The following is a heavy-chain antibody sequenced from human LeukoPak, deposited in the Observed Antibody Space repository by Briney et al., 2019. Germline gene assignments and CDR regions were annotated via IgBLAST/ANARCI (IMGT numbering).Heavy chain of an antibody. D-gene: IGHD3/OR15-3a*01. CDR3: AKGLWTAHYYYYYGMDV. CDR2: ISYDGSNK. J-gene: IGHJ6*02. Sequence: GGSLRLSCAASGFTFSSYGMHWVRQAPGKGLEWVAVISYDGSNKYYADSVKGRFTISRDNSKNTLYLQMNSLRAEDTAVYYCAKGLWTAHYYYYYGMDVWGQGTTVTVSS. CDR1: GFTFSSYG. V-gene: IGHV3-30*18.